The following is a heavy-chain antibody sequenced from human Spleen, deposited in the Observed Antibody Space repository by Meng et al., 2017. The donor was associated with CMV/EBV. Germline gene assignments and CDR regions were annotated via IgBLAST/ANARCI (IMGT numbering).Heavy chain of an antibody. Sequence: SETLSLTCTVSGGSISSSNSYWGWIRQPPGKGLQWIGSINYSGVTRYNPSIKSRVIMSVDTSKNQFSLKLSSVTAADTAVYYCARQDYDFWSGYRYYYYYYGMDVWGQGTTVTVSS. V-gene: IGHV4-39*07. CDR3: ARQDYDFWSGYRYYYYYYGMDV. J-gene: IGHJ6*02. CDR2: INYSGVT. D-gene: IGHD3-3*01. CDR1: GGSISSSNSY.